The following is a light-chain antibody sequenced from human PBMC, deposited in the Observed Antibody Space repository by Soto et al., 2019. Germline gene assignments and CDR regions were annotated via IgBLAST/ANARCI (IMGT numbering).Light chain of an antibody. CDR1: SSNIGAGYD. J-gene: IGLJ3*02. CDR2: GNS. CDR3: QSYDSSLSGSWV. V-gene: IGLV1-40*01. Sequence: QSVLTQPPSVSGAPGQRVTISCTGSSSNIGAGYDVHWYQQLPGTAPKLLIYGNSNRPSGVPDRFSGSKSGTSASLAITGLQAEDEADYYCQSYDSSLSGSWVFGGGTKVTDL.